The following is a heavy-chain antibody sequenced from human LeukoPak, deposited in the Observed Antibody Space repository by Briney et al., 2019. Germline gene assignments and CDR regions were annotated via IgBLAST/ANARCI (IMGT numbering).Heavy chain of an antibody. CDR1: GGSFSGYY. V-gene: IGHV4-34*01. CDR2: INHSGST. CDR3: ARAPITVFGVAFNWFDP. J-gene: IGHJ5*02. Sequence: SETLSLTCAVYGGSFSGYYWSWIRQPPGKGLEWIGEINHSGSTNYNPSHKSRVTISVDTSKNQFSLKLSSVTAADTAVYYCARAPITVFGVAFNWFDPWGQGTLVTVSS. D-gene: IGHD3-3*01.